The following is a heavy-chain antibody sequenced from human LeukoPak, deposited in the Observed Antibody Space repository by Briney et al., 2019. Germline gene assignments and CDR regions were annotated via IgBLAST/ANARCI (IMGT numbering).Heavy chain of an antibody. V-gene: IGHV3-23*01. J-gene: IGHJ3*02. CDR1: GFTFSSYA. CDR2: ISGSGGST. Sequence: PGGSLRLSCAASGFTFSSYAMSWVRQAPGKGLEWVSAISGSGGSTYYADSVKGRFTISRDNSKNTLYLQMNSLRAEDTAVYYCASRKGEGLGAFDIWGQGTMVTVSS. D-gene: IGHD3-16*01. CDR3: ASRKGEGLGAFDI.